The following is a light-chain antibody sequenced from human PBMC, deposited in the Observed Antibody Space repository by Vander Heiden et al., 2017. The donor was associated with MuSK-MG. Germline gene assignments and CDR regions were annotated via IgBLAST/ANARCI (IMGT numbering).Light chain of an antibody. V-gene: IGLV1-47*01. CDR3: AAWDDSLSGPKWG. Sequence: QSVLTQPPSASGTPGQRVTISCSGSSSNIGSNYVYWYQQLPGTAPKLLIYRNNQRPSGVPDRFSGSKSGTSASLAISGLRSEDEADYYCAAWDDSLSGPKWGLGGGPKL. CDR1: SSNIGSNY. J-gene: IGLJ3*02. CDR2: RNN.